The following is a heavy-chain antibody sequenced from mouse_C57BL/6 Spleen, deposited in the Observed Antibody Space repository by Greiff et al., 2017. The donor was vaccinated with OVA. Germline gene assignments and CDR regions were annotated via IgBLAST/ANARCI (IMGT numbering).Heavy chain of an antibody. J-gene: IGHJ4*01. CDR2: INPNNGGT. CDR1: GYTFTDYN. D-gene: IGHD1-1*01. Sequence: VQLQQSGPELVKPGASVKMSCKASGYTFTDYNMHWVKQSHGKSLEWIGYINPNNGGTSYNQKFKGKATLTVNKSSSTAYMELRSLTSEDSAVYYCARGDYYGSSYGYYAMDYWGQGTSVTVSS. V-gene: IGHV1-22*01. CDR3: ARGDYYGSSYGYYAMDY.